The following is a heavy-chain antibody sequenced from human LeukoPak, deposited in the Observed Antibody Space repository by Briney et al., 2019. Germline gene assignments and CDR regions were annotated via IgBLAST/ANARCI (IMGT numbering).Heavy chain of an antibody. CDR3: ATSRPGIAVAGTRRYWYFDL. CDR1: GGSISSGDYY. V-gene: IGHV4-30-4*08. Sequence: PSETLSPTCTVSGGSISSGDYYWSWIRQPPGKGLEWIGYIYYSGNTYYNPSLKSRVTISINTSKNQFSLKLSSVTAADTAVYYCATSRPGIAVAGTRRYWYFDLWGRGTLVTVSS. CDR2: IYYSGNT. D-gene: IGHD6-19*01. J-gene: IGHJ2*01.